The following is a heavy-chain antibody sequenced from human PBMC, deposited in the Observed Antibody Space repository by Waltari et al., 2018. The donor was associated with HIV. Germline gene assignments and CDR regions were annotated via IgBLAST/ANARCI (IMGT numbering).Heavy chain of an antibody. Sequence: EVQLVESGGGLVQPGGSLRLSWSASGFVFSARHMAWVRQAPGKWLEWVGRARNIADSYFTQYAAYVKCRFTITRDDSKKSLFLEMSYMRSEDTAEYYCYRFGGDLWGQGTLVTVSS. CDR3: YRFGGDL. J-gene: IGHJ5*02. D-gene: IGHD3-16*01. CDR1: GFVFSARH. CDR2: ARNIADSYFT. V-gene: IGHV3-72*01.